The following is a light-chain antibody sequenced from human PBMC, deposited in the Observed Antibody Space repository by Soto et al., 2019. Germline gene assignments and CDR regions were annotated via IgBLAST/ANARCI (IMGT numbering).Light chain of an antibody. V-gene: IGKV3-11*01. J-gene: IGKJ5*01. Sequence: EIVLTQSPVTLSLSPGEGAILSCRASHFIGNSLAWYQQRPGQAPMLRIHDASDSATDIPPRFGGSGSAKNFTLTISRLEPEYFEVYGWQHHSNCPPNTFGQGKRLDIK. CDR1: HFIGNS. CDR2: DAS. CDR3: QHHSNCPPNT.